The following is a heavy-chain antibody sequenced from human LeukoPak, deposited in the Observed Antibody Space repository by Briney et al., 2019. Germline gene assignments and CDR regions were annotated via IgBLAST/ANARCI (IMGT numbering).Heavy chain of an antibody. J-gene: IGHJ4*02. CDR3: ARVIGPSQWLVGRYFDF. CDR2: INQDGIEK. D-gene: IGHD6-19*01. V-gene: IGHV3-7*04. CDR1: GFTFSSYW. Sequence: GGSLRLSCAASGFTFSSYWMTWVRQAPGKGLEWVANINQDGIEKYYVDSVKGRFTISTANANNSLYLQMNSLRAEDTAVYYCARVIGPSQWLVGRYFDFWAQGTLVTVSS.